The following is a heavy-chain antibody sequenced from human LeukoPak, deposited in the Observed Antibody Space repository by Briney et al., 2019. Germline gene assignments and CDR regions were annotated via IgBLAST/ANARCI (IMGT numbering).Heavy chain of an antibody. CDR3: ARGGGLDV. CDR2: INHNGNVN. J-gene: IGHJ6*02. Sequence: GGSLRLSCAASGFTFTIYGMNWARQAPGKGLEWVASINHNGNVNYYVDSVKGRFTISRDNAKNSLYLQMSNLRAEDTAVYFCARGGGLDVWGQGATVTVSS. CDR1: GFTFTIYG. D-gene: IGHD3-16*01. V-gene: IGHV3-7*03.